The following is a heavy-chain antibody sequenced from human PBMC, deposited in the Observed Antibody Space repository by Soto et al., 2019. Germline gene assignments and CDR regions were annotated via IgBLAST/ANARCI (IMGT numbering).Heavy chain of an antibody. CDR2: TFVTGAT. D-gene: IGHD3-10*01. J-gene: IGHJ6*02. Sequence: QVQLQESGPGLVKSSETLSLICFVSGEALGSGQSYWNWIRQAPGKGLEWVGQTFVTGATKYSASLRSRVTMSVDTSKSPISLTLTSVTAADSATYFCARGRSDSAGSSFGRRMDVWGQGTTVTVSS. CDR3: ARGRSDSAGSSFGRRMDV. CDR1: GEALGSGQSY. V-gene: IGHV4-61*01.